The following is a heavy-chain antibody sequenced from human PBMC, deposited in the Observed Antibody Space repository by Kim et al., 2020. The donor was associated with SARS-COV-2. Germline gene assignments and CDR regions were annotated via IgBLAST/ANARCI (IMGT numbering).Heavy chain of an antibody. CDR1: GDSVSSNSAA. J-gene: IGHJ4*02. V-gene: IGHV6-1*01. CDR3: ARSSSLLTGIAVAGYFDY. CDR2: TYYRSKWYN. Sequence: SQTLSLTCAISGDSVSSNSAAWNWIRQSPSRGLEWLGRTYYRSKWYNDYAVSVKSRITINPDTSKNQFSLQLNSVTPEDTAVYYCARSSSLLTGIAVAGYFDYWGQGTLVTVSS. D-gene: IGHD6-19*01.